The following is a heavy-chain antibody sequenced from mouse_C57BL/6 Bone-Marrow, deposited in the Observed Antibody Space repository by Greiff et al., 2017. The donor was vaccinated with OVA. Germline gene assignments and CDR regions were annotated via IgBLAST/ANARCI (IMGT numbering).Heavy chain of an antibody. V-gene: IGHV1-55*01. Sequence: QVQLQQPGAELVKPGASVKMSCKASGYTFTSYWITWVKQRPGQGLEWFGDIYPGSGSSNYNEKFKSKATLTVDTSSSTAYMQLSSLTSEDSAVYYCARVLTTVEGDYWGQGTTLTVSS. J-gene: IGHJ2*01. CDR1: GYTFTSYW. CDR2: IYPGSGSS. CDR3: ARVLTTVEGDY. D-gene: IGHD1-1*01.